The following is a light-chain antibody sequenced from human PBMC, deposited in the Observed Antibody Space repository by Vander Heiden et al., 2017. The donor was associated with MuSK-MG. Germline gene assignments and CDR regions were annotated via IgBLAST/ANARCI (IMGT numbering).Light chain of an antibody. J-gene: IGLJ2*01. CDR3: GTWDSSLSGV. CDR2: ENN. CDR1: SSNIGNNY. Sequence: TISCSGSSSNIGNNYVSWYQQLPGTAPKLLIYENNKRPSGIPDRFSGSKSGTSATLGITGLQTGDEADYYCGTWDSSLSGVFGGGTKLTVL. V-gene: IGLV1-51*02.